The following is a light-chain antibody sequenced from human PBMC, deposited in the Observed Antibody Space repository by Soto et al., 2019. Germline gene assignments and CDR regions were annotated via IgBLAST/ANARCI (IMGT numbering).Light chain of an antibody. Sequence: EIVLTQSPGPLSLSPGERATLSCRASQSITSNFLAWYQQKPGQAPRLLIYGASTRAAGVPDRFSGSGSGTDFTLTISRLEPEDFAVYYCQHYGRSPLMYSFGQGTKLGVK. V-gene: IGKV3-20*01. CDR3: QHYGRSPLMYS. CDR1: QSITSNF. J-gene: IGKJ2*01. CDR2: GAS.